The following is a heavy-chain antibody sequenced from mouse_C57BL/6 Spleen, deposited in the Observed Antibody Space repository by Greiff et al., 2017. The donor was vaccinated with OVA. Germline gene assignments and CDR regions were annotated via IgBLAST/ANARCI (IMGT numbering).Heavy chain of an antibody. CDR1: GYTFTSYW. V-gene: IGHV1-52*01. J-gene: IGHJ2*01. Sequence: QVQLQQPGAELVRPGSSVKLSCKASGYTFTSYWMHWVKQRPIQGLEWIGNIDPSDSETHYNQKFKDKATLTVDKSSSTAYMQLSSLTSEDAAVYYSARSYYDAFDYWGQGTTLTVSS. CDR3: ARSYYDAFDY. D-gene: IGHD2-4*01. CDR2: IDPSDSET.